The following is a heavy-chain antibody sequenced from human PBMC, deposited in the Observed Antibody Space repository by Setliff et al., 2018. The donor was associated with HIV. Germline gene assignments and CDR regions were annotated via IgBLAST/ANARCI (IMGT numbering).Heavy chain of an antibody. CDR3: ARDGGPNAYGGNSESWYFDL. Sequence: PSETLSLTCTVSGGSISTYYWSWIRQSPGEGLEWIGYIFYTESTNYTPSIKSTNYNPSLKSRVTISVDTSKNQFSLKLSSVTAADTAVYYCARDGGPNAYGGNSESWYFDLWGRGTLVTVSS. CDR2: IFYTESTNYTPSIKST. J-gene: IGHJ2*01. D-gene: IGHD4-17*01. CDR1: GGSISTYY. V-gene: IGHV4-59*01.